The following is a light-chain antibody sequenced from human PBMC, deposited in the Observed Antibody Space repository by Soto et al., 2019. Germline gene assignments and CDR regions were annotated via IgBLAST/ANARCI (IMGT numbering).Light chain of an antibody. CDR3: QHENSYSEA. Sequence: DIQMTQSPSTLSGSVGDRVTITCWASQTISSWLAWYQQKPGKAPKLLIYKASTLKSGVPSRFSGSGSGTECTLTISSRQPDDFATFYCQHENSYSEAFGQGTKVELK. CDR1: QTISSW. J-gene: IGKJ1*01. CDR2: KAS. V-gene: IGKV1-5*03.